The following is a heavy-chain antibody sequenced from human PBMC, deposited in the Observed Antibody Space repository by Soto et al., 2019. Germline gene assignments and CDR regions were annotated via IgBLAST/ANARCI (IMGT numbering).Heavy chain of an antibody. CDR1: GESVIGYY. CDR2: IKRGGST. Sequence: SETLSLTCAVYGESVIGYYWTWIRQSPRKGLEWIGEIKRGGSTNYNPSPRIRITISIDTSKNQFSLKLTSVTAADTSLYYCARTDIVTTNCFDPWGQGTLVTVSS. CDR3: ARTDIVTTNCFDP. V-gene: IGHV4-34*01. J-gene: IGHJ5*02. D-gene: IGHD5-12*01.